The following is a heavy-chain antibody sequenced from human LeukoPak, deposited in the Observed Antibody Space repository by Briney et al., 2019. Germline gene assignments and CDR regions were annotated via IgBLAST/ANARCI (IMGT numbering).Heavy chain of an antibody. CDR3: AKIVAPDSNPIDY. Sequence: GRSLRLSCAASGFTFSSYGMHWVRQAPGKGLEWVAVISYDGSNKYYADSVKGRFTISRDNSKNTLYLQMNSLRAEDTAVYYCAKIVAPDSNPIDYWGQGTLVTVSS. CDR1: GFTFSSYG. CDR2: ISYDGSNK. D-gene: IGHD2-21*01. V-gene: IGHV3-30*18. J-gene: IGHJ4*02.